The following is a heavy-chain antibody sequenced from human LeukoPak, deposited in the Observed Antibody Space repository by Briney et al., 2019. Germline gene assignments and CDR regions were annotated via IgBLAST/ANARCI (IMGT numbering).Heavy chain of an antibody. CDR3: AKSYCSGGSCYYDY. CDR1: GFTFNSYA. V-gene: IGHV3-23*01. D-gene: IGHD2-15*01. CDR2: ISGSGGGT. J-gene: IGHJ4*02. Sequence: GGSLRLFCAASGFTFNSYAMIWVRQAPGKGLEWVSTISGSGGGTDYADSVKGRFTISRGNSKNTLYLQMNSLRAEDTAVYYCAKSYCSGGSCYYDYWGQGTLVTVSS.